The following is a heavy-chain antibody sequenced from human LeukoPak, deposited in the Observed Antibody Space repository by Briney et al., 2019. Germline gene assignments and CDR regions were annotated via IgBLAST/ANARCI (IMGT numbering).Heavy chain of an antibody. CDR1: GGTFSSYA. CDR3: ASLLGYCGSTSCAYGMDV. D-gene: IGHD2-2*01. CDR2: IIPILGIA. Sequence: GASVKVSCKASGGTFSSYAISWVRQAPGQGLEWMGRIIPILGIANYAQKFQGRVTITADKSTSTAYMELSSLRSEDTAVYYCASLLGYCGSTSCAYGMDVWGQGTTVTVSS. J-gene: IGHJ6*02. V-gene: IGHV1-69*04.